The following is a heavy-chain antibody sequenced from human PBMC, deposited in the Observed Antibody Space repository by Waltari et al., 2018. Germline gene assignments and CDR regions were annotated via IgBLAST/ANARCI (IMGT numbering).Heavy chain of an antibody. CDR2: IYHSGST. CDR3: ARRSSSWSDWFDP. D-gene: IGHD6-13*01. CDR1: GYSISSGYY. J-gene: IGHJ5*02. Sequence: QVQLQESGPGLVKPSETLSLTCAVSGYSISSGYYWGWIRRPPGKGLEWIGSIYHSGSTYYNPSLKSRVTISVDTAKNQFSLKLSSVAAADTAVYYCARRSSSWSDWFDPWGQGTLVTVSS. V-gene: IGHV4-38-2*01.